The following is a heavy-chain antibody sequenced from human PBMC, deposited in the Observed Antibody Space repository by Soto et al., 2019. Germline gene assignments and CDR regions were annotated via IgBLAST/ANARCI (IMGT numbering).Heavy chain of an antibody. J-gene: IGHJ6*02. V-gene: IGHV4-34*01. D-gene: IGHD3-9*01. CDR1: GGSFSGYY. CDR3: ARGMLRLYYDILTGPLGYYYGMDV. CDR2: INHSGST. Sequence: SATLSLTCAVYGGSFSGYYWSWIRQPPGKGLEWIGEINHSGSTNYNPSLKSRVTISVDTSKNQFSLKLSSVTAADTAVYYCARGMLRLYYDILTGPLGYYYGMDVWGQGTTVTVS.